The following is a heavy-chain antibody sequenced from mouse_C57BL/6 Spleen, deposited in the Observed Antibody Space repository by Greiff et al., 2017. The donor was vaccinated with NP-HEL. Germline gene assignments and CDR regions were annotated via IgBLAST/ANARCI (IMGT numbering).Heavy chain of an antibody. V-gene: IGHV1-55*01. CDR1: GYTFTSYW. J-gene: IGHJ3*01. CDR2: IYPGSGST. D-gene: IGHD2-5*01. CDR3: ARYYSKAWFAY. Sequence: VQLQQPGAELVKPGASVKMSCKASGYTFTSYWITWVKQRPGQGLEWIGDIYPGSGSTNYNEKFKSKATLTVDTSSSTAYMQFSSLTAEDSAVYYWARYYSKAWFAYWGQGTLVTVSA.